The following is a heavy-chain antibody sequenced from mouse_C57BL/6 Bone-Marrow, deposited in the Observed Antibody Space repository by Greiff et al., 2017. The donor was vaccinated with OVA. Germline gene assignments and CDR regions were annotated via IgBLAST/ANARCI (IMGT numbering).Heavy chain of an antibody. CDR2: ISYDGSN. D-gene: IGHD1-1*01. Sequence: DVKLQESGPGLVKPSPSLSLTCSVTGYSITSGYYWNWIRQFPGNKLEWMVYISYDGSNNYNPSLKNRISITRDPSKNQFFLKLNSVTTEDSATYYGANCYGSSYFDHFDYWGQGTTLTVSS. V-gene: IGHV3-6*01. J-gene: IGHJ2*01. CDR1: GYSITSGYY. CDR3: ANCYGSSYFDHFDY.